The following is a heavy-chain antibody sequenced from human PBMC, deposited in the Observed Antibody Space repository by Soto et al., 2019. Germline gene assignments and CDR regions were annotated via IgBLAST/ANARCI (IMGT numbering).Heavy chain of an antibody. Sequence: GGSLRLSCVASGFTFKAYAMGWVRQAPGKGLEWVSSITATNGNTYYADSVRGRFTISRDNSRNSLFLQMNGLRPEDSALYYCAKDEGTSSTVFDYWGQGTLVTGS. D-gene: IGHD4-4*01. V-gene: IGHV3-23*01. J-gene: IGHJ4*02. CDR2: ITATNGNT. CDR3: AKDEGTSSTVFDY. CDR1: GFTFKAYA.